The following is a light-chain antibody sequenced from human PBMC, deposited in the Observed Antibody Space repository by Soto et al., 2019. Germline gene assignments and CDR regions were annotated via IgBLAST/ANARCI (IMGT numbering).Light chain of an antibody. CDR1: SGDIGSYNR. CDR2: EVT. V-gene: IGLV2-14*01. J-gene: IGLJ1*01. Sequence: QSALTQPASVSGSPGQSITISCTGTSGDIGSYNRVSWYQQHPGKAPKLIIYEVTDRPSGVSNRFSGSKSGNTASLTISGLQAEDEADYYCTSYRSTSTRYVFGTGTKLTVL. CDR3: TSYRSTSTRYV.